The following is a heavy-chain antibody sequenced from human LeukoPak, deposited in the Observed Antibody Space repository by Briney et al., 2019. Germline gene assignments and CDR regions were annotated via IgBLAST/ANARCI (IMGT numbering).Heavy chain of an antibody. CDR2: INHSGST. D-gene: IGHD4-11*01. CDR1: GGSFSGYY. J-gene: IGHJ4*02. CDR3: ARDDYSLEGFDF. Sequence: SETLSLTCAVYGGSFSGYYWSWIRQPPGKGLEWIGEINHSGSTNYNPSLKSRVTISVDTSKNQFSLKLSYVTAADTAVYYCARDDYSLEGFDFWGQGTLVTVSS. V-gene: IGHV4-34*01.